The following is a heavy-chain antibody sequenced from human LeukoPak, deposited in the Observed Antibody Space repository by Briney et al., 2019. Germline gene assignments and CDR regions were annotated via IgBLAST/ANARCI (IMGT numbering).Heavy chain of an antibody. CDR1: RFTFSSYW. CDR2: INSDGSST. V-gene: IGHV3-74*01. J-gene: IGHJ6*02. CDR3: ARGNYYGMDV. Sequence: PGGSLRLSCAASRFTFSSYWMHWVRQAPGKGLVWVSRINSDGSSTSYADSVKGQFTISRDNTKNTLYLQMNSLRAEDTAVYYCARGNYYGMDVWGQGTTVTVSS.